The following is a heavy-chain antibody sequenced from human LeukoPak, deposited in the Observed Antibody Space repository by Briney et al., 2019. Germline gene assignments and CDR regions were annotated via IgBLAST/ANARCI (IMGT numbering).Heavy chain of an antibody. CDR3: ASRYASTWCNY. Sequence: GESLRISCKGSGFSFTSYWISWVRQMPGKGLEWMARIDPSDSYINYNPSFQGHVTISADKSINTAYLQWSSLKASDTAIYYCASRYASTWCNYWGQGTLVSVSA. CDR1: GFSFTSYW. J-gene: IGHJ4*02. V-gene: IGHV5-10-1*01. D-gene: IGHD6-13*01. CDR2: IDPSDSYI.